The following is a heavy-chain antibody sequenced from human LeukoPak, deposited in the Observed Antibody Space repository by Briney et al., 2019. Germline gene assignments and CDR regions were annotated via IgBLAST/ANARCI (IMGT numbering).Heavy chain of an antibody. V-gene: IGHV4-59*11. CDR3: ARDVGGYNLWVFDY. CDR2: IYYSGST. D-gene: IGHD5-24*01. CDR1: GGSISSHY. Sequence: SETLSLTGTVSGGSISSHYWSWIRQPPGKGLEWIGYIYYSGSTNYNPSLKSRVTISVDTSKNQFSLKLSSVTAAATAVYYCARDVGGYNLWVFDYWGQGTLVTVSS. J-gene: IGHJ4*02.